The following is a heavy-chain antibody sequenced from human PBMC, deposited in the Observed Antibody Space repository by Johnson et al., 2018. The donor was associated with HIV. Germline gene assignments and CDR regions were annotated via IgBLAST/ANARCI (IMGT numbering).Heavy chain of an antibody. D-gene: IGHD3-22*01. V-gene: IGHV3-33*06. CDR3: AKDPGITMIAHAFEI. CDR1: GFTFSSYG. Sequence: QVQLVESGGGVVQPGRSLRLSCAASGFTFSSYGMHWVRQAPGTGLEWVAVIWYDGSNKYYADSVKGRFTISRDNSKNTLYLQMNSLRAEDTAVYYCAKDPGITMIAHAFEIWGQGTMVTVSS. J-gene: IGHJ3*02. CDR2: IWYDGSNK.